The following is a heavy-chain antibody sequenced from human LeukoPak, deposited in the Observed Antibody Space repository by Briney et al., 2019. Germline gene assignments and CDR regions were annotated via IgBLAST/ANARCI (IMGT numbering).Heavy chain of an antibody. CDR3: AKDHWEGFVVVPAASHYY. Sequence: QTGGSLRLSCAASGFTFSSYAMSWVRQAPGKGLEWVSAISGSGGSTYYADSVKGRFIIPRDNSKNTLYLQMDSLRAEDTAVYYCAKDHWEGFVVVPAASHYYWGQGTLVTVSS. V-gene: IGHV3-23*01. D-gene: IGHD2-2*01. CDR2: ISGSGGST. CDR1: GFTFSSYA. J-gene: IGHJ4*02.